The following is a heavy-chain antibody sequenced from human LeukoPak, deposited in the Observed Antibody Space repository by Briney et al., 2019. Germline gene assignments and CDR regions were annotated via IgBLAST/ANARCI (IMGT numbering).Heavy chain of an antibody. D-gene: IGHD3-10*01. V-gene: IGHV3-74*01. J-gene: IGHJ4*02. Sequence: GGSLRLSCAASGYSFRSYWMHWVRQVPGKGLVWVSRIDNYGRTTDYADSVKGRFTISRDNVQNTLYLQMNSLNAEDTAVYYCARDVGGAGSFWGQGTLVTVSS. CDR2: IDNYGRTT. CDR1: GYSFRSYW. CDR3: ARDVGGAGSF.